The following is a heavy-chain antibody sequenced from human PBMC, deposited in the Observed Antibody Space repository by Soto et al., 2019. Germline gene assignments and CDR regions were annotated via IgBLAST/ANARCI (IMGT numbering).Heavy chain of an antibody. Sequence: EVQLVESGGGLIQPGGSLRLSCAASGFTVSSNYMSWVRQAPGKGLEWVSLIYSGGSTSYADSVKGRFTISRDNSKNTLYLQMNSLRAENTAVYYCAREFRGSGWSDGACDIWGQGTLVTVSS. J-gene: IGHJ3*02. D-gene: IGHD6-19*01. CDR3: AREFRGSGWSDGACDI. CDR1: GFTVSSNY. V-gene: IGHV3-53*01. CDR2: IYSGGST.